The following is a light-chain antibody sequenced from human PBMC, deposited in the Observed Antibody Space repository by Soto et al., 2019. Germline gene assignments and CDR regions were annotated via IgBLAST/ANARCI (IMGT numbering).Light chain of an antibody. V-gene: IGKV3-15*01. J-gene: IGKJ4*01. CDR2: GAS. Sequence: EIVMTQSPATLSVSPGERVTLSCRASQSVSDNLAWYQQKPGQAPRLLIYGASTRATGIPARFSGSGSGTEFTLTISSLQSEDFAVYYCRQYNNWPLTFGGGTKVEIK. CDR3: RQYNNWPLT. CDR1: QSVSDN.